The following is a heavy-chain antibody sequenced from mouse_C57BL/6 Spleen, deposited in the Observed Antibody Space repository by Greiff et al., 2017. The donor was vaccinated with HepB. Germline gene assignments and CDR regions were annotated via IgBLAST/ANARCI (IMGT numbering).Heavy chain of an antibody. J-gene: IGHJ2*01. V-gene: IGHV7-3*01. CDR2: IRNKANGYTT. CDR3: ARSYYGDYYFDY. CDR1: GFTFTDYY. Sequence: EVHLVESGGGLVQPGGSLSLSCAASGFTFTDYYMSWVRQPPGKALEWLGFIRNKANGYTTEYSASVKGRFTISRDNSQSILYLQMNALRAEDSATYYCARSYYGDYYFDYWGQGTTLTVSS. D-gene: IGHD2-13*01.